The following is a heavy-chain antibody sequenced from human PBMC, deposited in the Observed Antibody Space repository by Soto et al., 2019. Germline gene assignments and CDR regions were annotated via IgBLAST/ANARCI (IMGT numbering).Heavy chain of an antibody. V-gene: IGHV3-21*01. J-gene: IGHJ3*02. D-gene: IGHD3-3*01. CDR3: ASRSVTILLDAFDI. CDR2: ISSSSSYI. CDR1: GFTFSSYS. Sequence: GGSLRLSCAASGFTFSSYSMNWVRQAPGKGLEWVSSISSSSSYIYYADSVKGRFTISRDNAKNSLYLQMNSLRAEDTAVYYCASRSVTILLDAFDICGQGTMVTVSS.